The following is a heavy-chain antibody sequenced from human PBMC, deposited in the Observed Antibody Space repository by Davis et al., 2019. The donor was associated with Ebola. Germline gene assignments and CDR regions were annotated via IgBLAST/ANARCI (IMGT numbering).Heavy chain of an antibody. CDR1: GFTFSSYS. D-gene: IGHD2-15*01. CDR3: ARGGYCSGGNCYGYFDY. V-gene: IGHV3-48*02. J-gene: IGHJ4*02. Sequence: GESLKISCAASGFTFSSYSMNWVRQAPGKGLEWVSYISSSSSTIYYADSVKDRFTISRDNAKNSLYLQMNSLRDEDTAVYYCARGGYCSGGNCYGYFDYWGQGTLVTVSS. CDR2: ISSSSSTI.